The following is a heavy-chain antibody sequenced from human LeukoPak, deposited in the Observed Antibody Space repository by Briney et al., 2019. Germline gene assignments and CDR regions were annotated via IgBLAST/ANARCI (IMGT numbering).Heavy chain of an antibody. CDR3: ATSHVVLP. D-gene: IGHD2-2*01. Sequence: GGPLRLSCAASGFTFSNYAMHWVRQAPGKGLEWVAVISYDGSNKYYADSVKGRFTISRDNSKNTLYLQMNSLRAEDTAVYYCATSHVVLPWGQGTLVTVSS. CDR1: GFTFSNYA. V-gene: IGHV3-30-3*01. J-gene: IGHJ5*02. CDR2: ISYDGSNK.